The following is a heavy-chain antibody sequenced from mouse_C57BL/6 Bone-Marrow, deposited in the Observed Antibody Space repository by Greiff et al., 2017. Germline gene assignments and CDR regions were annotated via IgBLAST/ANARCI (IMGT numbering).Heavy chain of an antibody. CDR3: TREKFITWYFDV. Sequence: VQLQQSGAELVRPGASVTLSCKASGYTFTDYEMHWVKQTPVHGLEWIGAIDPETGGTAYNQKFKGKAILTADKSSSTAYMELRSLTSEDSAVYYYTREKFITWYFDVWGTGTTVTVSS. CDR2: IDPETGGT. D-gene: IGHD1-1*01. V-gene: IGHV1-15*01. CDR1: GYTFTDYE. J-gene: IGHJ1*03.